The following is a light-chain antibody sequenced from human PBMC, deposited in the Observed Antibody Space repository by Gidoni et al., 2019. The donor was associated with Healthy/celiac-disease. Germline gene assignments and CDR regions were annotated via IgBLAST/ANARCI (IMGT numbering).Light chain of an antibody. CDR3: QQYDNLEFT. CDR1: QDISNY. CDR2: DAS. V-gene: IGKV1-33*01. J-gene: IGKJ3*01. Sequence: DIQMTQSPSSLSASVGVRVTITCQASQDISNYLNWYQQKPGKAPKLLIYDASNLETGVPSRFSGSGSGTDFTFTISSLQPEDIATYYCQQYDNLEFTFGPGTKVDIK.